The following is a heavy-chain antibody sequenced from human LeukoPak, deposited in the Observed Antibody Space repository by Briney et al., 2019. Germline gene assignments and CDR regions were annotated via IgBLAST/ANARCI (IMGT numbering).Heavy chain of an antibody. CDR3: ARVYGSSWYFDY. Sequence: GGSLRLSCAASGFTFSSYEMNWVRQAPGKGLEWVSYISSSGSTIYYADSVKGRFTISRDNAKNSLYLQMNSLRAEDTAVYYCARVYGSSWYFDYWGQGTLVTVSS. D-gene: IGHD6-13*01. CDR2: ISSSGSTI. CDR1: GFTFSSYE. J-gene: IGHJ4*02. V-gene: IGHV3-48*03.